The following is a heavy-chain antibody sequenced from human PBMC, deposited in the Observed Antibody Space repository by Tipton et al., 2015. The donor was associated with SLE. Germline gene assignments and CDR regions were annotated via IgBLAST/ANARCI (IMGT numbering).Heavy chain of an antibody. D-gene: IGHD3/OR15-3a*01. CDR1: GGSISSGSYY. CDR2: IYTSGST. Sequence: TLSLTCTVSGGSISSGSYYWSWIRQPAGEGLEWIGHIYTSGSTNYNPPLKSRVTISVDTSKNQFSLKLSSVTAADTAVYYCARERDQVWTQGAFDIWGQGTMVTVPS. CDR3: ARERDQVWTQGAFDI. V-gene: IGHV4-61*09. J-gene: IGHJ3*02.